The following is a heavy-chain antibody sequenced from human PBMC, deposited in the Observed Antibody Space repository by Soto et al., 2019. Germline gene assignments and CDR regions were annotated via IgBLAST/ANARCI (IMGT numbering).Heavy chain of an antibody. V-gene: IGHV4-59*08. J-gene: IGHJ4*02. Sequence: QVQLQESGPGLVKPSETLSLTCTVSGGSISSYYWSWIRQPPGKGLEWIGYIYYSGSTNYNPSLKSRVTISVDTSKYLFSQKLSSVTAADTAVYYCARRYGYSFDYWGQGTLVTVSS. D-gene: IGHD1-1*01. CDR2: IYYSGST. CDR3: ARRYGYSFDY. CDR1: GGSISSYY.